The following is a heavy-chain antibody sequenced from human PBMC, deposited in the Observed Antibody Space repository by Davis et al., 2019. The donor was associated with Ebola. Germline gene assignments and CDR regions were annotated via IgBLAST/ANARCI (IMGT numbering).Heavy chain of an antibody. V-gene: IGHV1-69*04. D-gene: IGHD1-20*01. CDR3: ARARGYNWNDSDFDY. CDR2: IIPILGIA. CDR1: GGTFSSYA. Sequence: SVKVSCKASGGTFSSYAISWVRQAPGQGLEWMGRIIPILGIANYAQKFQGRVTITADKSTSTAYMELSSLRSEDTAVYYCARARGYNWNDSDFDYWGQGTLVTVSS. J-gene: IGHJ4*02.